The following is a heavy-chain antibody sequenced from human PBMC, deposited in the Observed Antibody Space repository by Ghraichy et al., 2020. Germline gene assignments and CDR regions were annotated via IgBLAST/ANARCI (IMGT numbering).Heavy chain of an antibody. J-gene: IGHJ4*02. Sequence: GALRLSCAASGFTFSSYDMTWVRQAPGKGLDWVSAISGSGGSTYYADSVKGRFTISRDNSKNTLYLQMNSLRAEDTAVYYCTKDTYDSSGYYYRSPFDYWGQGTLVTVSS. D-gene: IGHD3-22*01. CDR3: TKDTYDSSGYYYRSPFDY. V-gene: IGHV3-23*01. CDR2: ISGSGGST. CDR1: GFTFSSYD.